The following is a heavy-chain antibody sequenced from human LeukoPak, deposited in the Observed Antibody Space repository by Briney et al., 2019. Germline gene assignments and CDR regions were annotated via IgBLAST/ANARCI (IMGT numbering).Heavy chain of an antibody. CDR2: ISYVGNNQ. CDR1: GFTFSSYA. Sequence: GGSLRLSCAASGFTFSSYAMHWVRQAPGKGLEWVAVISYVGNNQYYADSVKGRFTISRDNSKNTLYLQMNSLRAEDTAVYYCARGGSDEYYFDYWGRGTLVTVSS. V-gene: IGHV3-30-3*01. D-gene: IGHD3-10*01. CDR3: ARGGSDEYYFDY. J-gene: IGHJ4*02.